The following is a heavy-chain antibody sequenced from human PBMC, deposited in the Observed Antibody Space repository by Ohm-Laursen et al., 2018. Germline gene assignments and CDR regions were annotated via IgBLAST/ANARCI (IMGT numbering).Heavy chain of an antibody. Sequence: GTLSLTCTVSGGSISSYHWGWIRQPPGKGLEWIGYIYYSGSTNYNPSLKSRVTISVDTSKNQFSLKLSSVTAADTAVYYCARVASYSSSWCIDYWGQGTLVTASS. J-gene: IGHJ4*02. CDR2: IYYSGST. V-gene: IGHV4-59*01. D-gene: IGHD6-13*01. CDR3: ARVASYSSSWCIDY. CDR1: GGSISSYH.